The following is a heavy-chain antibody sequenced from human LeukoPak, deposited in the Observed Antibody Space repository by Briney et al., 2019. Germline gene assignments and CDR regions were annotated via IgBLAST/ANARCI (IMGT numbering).Heavy chain of an antibody. J-gene: IGHJ5*02. V-gene: IGHV4-59*01. Sequence: PSETLSLTCTVSGGSISSYYWSWLRQPPGKGLEWIGYIYYSGSTNYNPSLKSRVTISVDASKNQSSLKLSSVTAADTAVYYCARGYYSWFDPWGQGTLVTVSS. CDR3: ARGYYSWFDP. CDR2: IYYSGST. D-gene: IGHD3-22*01. CDR1: GGSISSYY.